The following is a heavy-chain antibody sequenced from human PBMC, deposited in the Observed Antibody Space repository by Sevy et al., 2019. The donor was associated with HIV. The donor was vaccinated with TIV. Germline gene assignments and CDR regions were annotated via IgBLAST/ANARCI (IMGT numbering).Heavy chain of an antibody. J-gene: IGHJ5*02. CDR1: GFTFSTYS. CDR2: ISRTSTTT. Sequence: GGSLRLSCKASGFTFSTYSRHWVRQAPGKGLEWVSSISRTSTTTYYADSAKGRFTISRDNAKNSLYLQMNSLRDEDTAVYYCAREAYYYDSREENWFDPWGQGTLVTVSS. V-gene: IGHV3-48*02. CDR3: AREAYYYDSREENWFDP. D-gene: IGHD3-22*01.